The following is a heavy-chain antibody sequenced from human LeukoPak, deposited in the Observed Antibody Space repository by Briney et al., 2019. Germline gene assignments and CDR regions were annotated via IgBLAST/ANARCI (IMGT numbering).Heavy chain of an antibody. CDR2: ISSSSSYT. Sequence: GGSLRLSCAASGFTFSDYYMSWIRQAPGKGLEWVPYISSSSSYTNYADSVKGRFTISRDNAKNSLYLQMNSLRAEDTAVYYCARVPLGYCSGGSCYSGYWGQGTLVTVSS. CDR1: GFTFSDYY. CDR3: ARVPLGYCSGGSCYSGY. J-gene: IGHJ4*02. D-gene: IGHD2-15*01. V-gene: IGHV3-11*06.